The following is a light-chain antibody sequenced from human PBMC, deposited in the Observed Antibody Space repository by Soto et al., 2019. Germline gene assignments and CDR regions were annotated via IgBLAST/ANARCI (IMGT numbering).Light chain of an antibody. CDR1: QSVDID. Sequence: EVVLTQSPATLSVSPGERVTLSCRASQSVDIDLAWYQQIPGQAPRLLIYGASIRATGIPDRFGGSGSGTDFTLTISRLEPEDFAVYYCQHRSKWPFTFGPGTKVDI. J-gene: IGKJ3*01. CDR2: GAS. CDR3: QHRSKWPFT. V-gene: IGKV3D-20*02.